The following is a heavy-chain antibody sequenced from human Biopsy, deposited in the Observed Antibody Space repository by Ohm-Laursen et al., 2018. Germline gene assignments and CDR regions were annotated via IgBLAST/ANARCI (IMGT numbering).Heavy chain of an antibody. D-gene: IGHD2-2*01. J-gene: IGHJ5*02. CDR1: GGTYSGYY. CDR2: VHHDGRA. CDR3: ARFIVPSLHCSNGVCPIRWFDP. Sequence: GTLSLTCSVYGGTYSGYYWSWIRQPPGKGLEWIGEVHHDGRANFDPSLKSRVTISGDMSKKQFSLKLSGVTAADTAVYYCARFIVPSLHCSNGVCPIRWFDPWGQGTLVTVFS. V-gene: IGHV4-34*01.